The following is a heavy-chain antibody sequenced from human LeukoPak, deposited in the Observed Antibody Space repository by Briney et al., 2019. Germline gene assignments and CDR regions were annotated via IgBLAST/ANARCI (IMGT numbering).Heavy chain of an antibody. D-gene: IGHD6-6*01. J-gene: IGHJ4*02. CDR2: IYTSGST. CDR3: ARAGSSSFFDY. V-gene: IGHV4-61*02. Sequence: SETLSLTCTVSGGSISSASYYWSWIRQPAGKGLERIGRIYTSGSTNYNPSLKSRVTISVDTSKNQFSLKLSSVTAADTAMYYCARAGSSSFFDYWGQGTLVTASS. CDR1: GGSISSASYY.